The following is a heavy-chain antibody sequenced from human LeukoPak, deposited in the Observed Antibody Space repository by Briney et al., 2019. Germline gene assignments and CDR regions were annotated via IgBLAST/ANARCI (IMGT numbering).Heavy chain of an antibody. CDR3: VRELEGGLGDY. Sequence: GGSLRLSCAASGFTFSSYAMSWVRQAPGKGLEWVAVIWYDGSNKYYADSVKGRFTISRDNSKNTLYLQMNSLRAEDTAVYYCVRELEGGLGDYWGQGTLVTVSS. CDR1: GFTFSSYA. J-gene: IGHJ4*02. V-gene: IGHV3-33*08. D-gene: IGHD2-15*01. CDR2: IWYDGSNK.